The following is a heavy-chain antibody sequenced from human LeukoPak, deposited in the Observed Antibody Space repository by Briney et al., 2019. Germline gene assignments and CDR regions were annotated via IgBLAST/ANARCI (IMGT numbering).Heavy chain of an antibody. CDR1: GFTISSYA. J-gene: IGHJ3*02. Sequence: GGSLRLSCAASGFTISSYAMSWVRQAPGKGLEWVSAISGSGGSTYYADSVKGRFTISRENSKNTLYLQMNSLRAEDTAVYYCAKEWGLYYYGSGSNTFDIWGQGTMVTVPS. CDR3: AKEWGLYYYGSGSNTFDI. CDR2: ISGSGGST. D-gene: IGHD3-10*01. V-gene: IGHV3-23*01.